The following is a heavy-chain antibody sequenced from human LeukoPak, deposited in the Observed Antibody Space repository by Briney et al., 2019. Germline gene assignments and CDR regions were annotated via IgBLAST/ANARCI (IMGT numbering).Heavy chain of an antibody. Sequence: SETLSLTCAVYGGSFSGYYWSWLRQPPGKGLEWLGEINHSGSTNYNPSLKSRVTISVDTSKNQFSLKLSSVTAADTAVYYCARLPRRGRITMIVVPPSHAFDIWGQGTMVTVSS. V-gene: IGHV4-34*01. CDR3: ARLPRRGRITMIVVPPSHAFDI. CDR2: INHSGST. J-gene: IGHJ3*02. D-gene: IGHD3-22*01. CDR1: GGSFSGYY.